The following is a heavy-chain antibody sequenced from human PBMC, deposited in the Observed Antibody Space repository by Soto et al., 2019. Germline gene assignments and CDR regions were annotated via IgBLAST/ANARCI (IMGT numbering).Heavy chain of an antibody. CDR3: AADGGGYYYFDY. J-gene: IGHJ4*02. D-gene: IGHD3-3*01. CDR1: GFTFTSSA. CDR2: IVVGGGNT. Sequence: ASVKVSCKASGFTFTSSAVQWVRQARGQRLEWIGWIVVGGGNTNYAQKFQERVTITRDMSTSTAYMELSSLRSEDTAVYYCAADGGGYYYFDYWGQGTLVTVSS. V-gene: IGHV1-58*01.